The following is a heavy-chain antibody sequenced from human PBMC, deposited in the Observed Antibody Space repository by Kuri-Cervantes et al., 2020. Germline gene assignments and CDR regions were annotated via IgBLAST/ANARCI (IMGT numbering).Heavy chain of an antibody. V-gene: IGHV3-9*01. CDR1: GFTFDDYA. CDR2: ISWNSGSI. Sequence: GGSLRLSCAASGFTFDDYAMHWVRQAPGKGLEWVSGISWNSGSIGYADSVKGRFTISRDNAKNSLCLQMNSLRAEDTALYYCVRGAGFVIDYWGQGTLVTVSS. D-gene: IGHD3-16*02. CDR3: VRGAGFVIDY. J-gene: IGHJ4*02.